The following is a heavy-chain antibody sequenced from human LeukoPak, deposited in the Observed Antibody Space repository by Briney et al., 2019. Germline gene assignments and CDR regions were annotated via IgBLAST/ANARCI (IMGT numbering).Heavy chain of an antibody. Sequence: GGSLRLSCAASGFTFSSYAMHWVRQAPGKGLEYVSAISSNGGSTYYANSVKGRFTISRDNSKNTLYLQMGSLRAEDMAVYYCARPGYSSSWYLGENAFDIWGQGTMVTVSS. J-gene: IGHJ3*02. D-gene: IGHD6-13*01. CDR3: ARPGYSSSWYLGENAFDI. CDR1: GFTFSSYA. CDR2: ISSNGGST. V-gene: IGHV3-64*01.